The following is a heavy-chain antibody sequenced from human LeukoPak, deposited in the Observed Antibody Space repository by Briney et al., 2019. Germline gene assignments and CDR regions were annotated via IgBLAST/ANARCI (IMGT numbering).Heavy chain of an antibody. CDR2: VNPNSGST. V-gene: IGHV1-2*02. CDR3: ARSTTFLPNFDY. J-gene: IGHJ4*02. CDR1: GYTFTGYY. D-gene: IGHD4-17*01. Sequence: ASVRVSCKASGYTFTGYYMHWVRQAPGQGLEWMGWVNPNSGSTDYAQNFQGRATMTRDTSISTAYMELSSLRSDAMAVYYCARSTTFLPNFDYWGQGTLVTVSS.